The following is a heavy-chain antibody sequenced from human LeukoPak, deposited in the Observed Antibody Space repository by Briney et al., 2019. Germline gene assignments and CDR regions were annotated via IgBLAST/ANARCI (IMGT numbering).Heavy chain of an antibody. J-gene: IGHJ4*02. CDR3: ARDSSSGWYVGGFDY. CDR2: IYSGGST. D-gene: IGHD6-19*01. CDR1: GFTVSSNY. Sequence: PGGSLRLSCAASGFTVSSNYMSWVRQAPGKGLEWVPVIYSGGSTYYADSVKGRFTISRDNSKNTLYLQMNSLKAEDAAVYYCARDSSSGWYVGGFDYWGQGTLVTVSS. V-gene: IGHV3-53*01.